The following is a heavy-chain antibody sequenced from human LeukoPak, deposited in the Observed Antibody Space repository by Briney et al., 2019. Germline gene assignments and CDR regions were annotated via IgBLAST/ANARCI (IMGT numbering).Heavy chain of an antibody. CDR1: GFTFSTYA. CDR3: AKEKYDSSGSDAFDI. V-gene: IGHV3-23*01. J-gene: IGHJ3*02. D-gene: IGHD3-22*01. CDR2: IGGSGGST. Sequence: GGSLRLSCAASGFTFSTYAMSWVRQAPGKGLEWVSSIGGSGGSTPYADSVKGRFTISRDKSKNTLYLQMNSLRAEDTAVYYCAKEKYDSSGSDAFDIWGQGTMVTVSS.